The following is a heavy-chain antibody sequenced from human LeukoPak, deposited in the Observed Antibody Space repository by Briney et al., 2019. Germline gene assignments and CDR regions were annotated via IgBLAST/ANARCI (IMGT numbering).Heavy chain of an antibody. CDR2: TNHDGSNT. Sequence: GGSLRLSCAASGFTFSNYAMTWVRQAPGKGLVWVSRTNHDGSNTNYADSVKGRFTISRGNAKNTVYLQMNSLRAEDTAVYYCVGDWGYDSSGYWQKYFDTWGQGTLVTVSS. CDR3: VGDWGYDSSGYWQKYFDT. J-gene: IGHJ4*02. CDR1: GFTFSNYA. V-gene: IGHV3-74*01. D-gene: IGHD3-22*01.